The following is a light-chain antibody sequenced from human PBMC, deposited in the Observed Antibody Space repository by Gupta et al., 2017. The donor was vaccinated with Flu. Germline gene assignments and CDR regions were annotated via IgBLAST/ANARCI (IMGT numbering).Light chain of an antibody. CDR3: QQRSNWPLFT. J-gene: IGKJ4*01. CDR2: DAS. CDR1: QSVSSY. V-gene: IGKV3-11*01. Sequence: ERATLSCRASQSVSSYLAWYQQKPGQAPRLLIYDASNRATGIPARFSGSGSGTDFTLTISSLEPEDFAVYYCQQRSNWPLFTFGGGTKVEIK.